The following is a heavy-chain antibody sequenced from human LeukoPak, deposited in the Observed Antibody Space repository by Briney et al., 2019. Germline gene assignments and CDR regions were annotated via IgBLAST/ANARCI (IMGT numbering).Heavy chain of an antibody. V-gene: IGHV4-31*03. CDR3: ARSLNYYDSSGYYSDY. CDR1: GGSISSGGYY. Sequence: PSETLSLTCTVSGGSISSGGYYWSWIRQHPGKGLEWIGYIYYSGSTYYNPSLKSRVTISVDTSKNQFSLKLSSVTAADTAVYYCARSLNYYDSSGYYSDYRGQGTLVTVSS. D-gene: IGHD3-22*01. J-gene: IGHJ4*02. CDR2: IYYSGST.